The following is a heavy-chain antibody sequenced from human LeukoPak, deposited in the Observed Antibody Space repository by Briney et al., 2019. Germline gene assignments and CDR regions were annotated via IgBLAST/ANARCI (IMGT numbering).Heavy chain of an antibody. CDR3: ARQAIFGVVIDWFDP. CDR2: IYYSGST. D-gene: IGHD3-3*01. CDR1: GGSISNSSYY. Sequence: SETLSLTCTVSGGSISNSSYYWGWIRQPPGKGLEWIGSIYYSGSTYYNPSLKSRVTISVDTSKNQFSLKLSSVTAADTAVYYCARQAIFGVVIDWFDPWGQGTLVTVSS. J-gene: IGHJ5*02. V-gene: IGHV4-39*01.